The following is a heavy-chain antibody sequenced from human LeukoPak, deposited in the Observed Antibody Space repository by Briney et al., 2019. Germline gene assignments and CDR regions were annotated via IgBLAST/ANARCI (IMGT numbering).Heavy chain of an antibody. CDR1: GFTFSYYW. CDR2: IKQDGSEK. CDR3: ARGWGGSAPNDS. J-gene: IGHJ4*02. V-gene: IGHV3-7*04. Sequence: GGSLRLSCAASGFTFSYYWMNWVRPAPGKGLEWVANIKQDGSEKYYLDSVKGRVTISRDNTKKSLYLQMNSLRAEDTAVYYCARGWGGSAPNDSWGQGTLVTVSS. D-gene: IGHD3-10*01.